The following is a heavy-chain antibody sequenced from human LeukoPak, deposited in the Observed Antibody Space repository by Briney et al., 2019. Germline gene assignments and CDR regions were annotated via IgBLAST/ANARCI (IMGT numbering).Heavy chain of an antibody. CDR3: AKDLTTVTTSDY. D-gene: IGHD4-17*01. J-gene: IGHJ4*02. CDR2: ISGSGGST. CDR1: GFTFSSYA. V-gene: IGHV3-23*01. Sequence: GGSLRLSCAASGFTFSSYAMNWVRQAPGKGLEWVPAISGSGGSTSYADSVKGRFTISRDNSKNTLYLQMNSLRVEDTAVYYCAKDLTTVTTSDYWGQGTLVTVSS.